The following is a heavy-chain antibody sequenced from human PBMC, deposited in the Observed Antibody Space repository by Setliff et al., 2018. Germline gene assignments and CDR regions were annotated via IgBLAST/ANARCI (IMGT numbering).Heavy chain of an antibody. CDR2: INPNSGGT. CDR3: ARGRGSYYYYMDV. V-gene: IGHV1-2*02. J-gene: IGHJ6*03. CDR1: GYTFTGYY. D-gene: IGHD1-26*01. Sequence: ASVKVSCKASGYTFTGYYMHWVRQAPGQGLEWMGWINPNSGGTNYAQKFQVRVTMTRDTSISTAYMELSRLRSDDTAVYYCARGRGSYYYYMDVWGKGTTVTVSS.